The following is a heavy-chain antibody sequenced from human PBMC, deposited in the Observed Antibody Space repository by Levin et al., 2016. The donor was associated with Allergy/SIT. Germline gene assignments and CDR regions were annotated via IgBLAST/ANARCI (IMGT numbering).Heavy chain of an antibody. Sequence: ETLSLTCSASGFTFSSFAMHWVRQSPGNGLEYLSAISGNGDSTYYPDSVKGRFTISRDNSKNTLYLQMSELRTEDAAVYYCVKDGGIYYFDYWGQGTLVTVSS. V-gene: IGHV3-64D*06. CDR2: ISGNGDST. J-gene: IGHJ4*02. CDR3: VKDGGIYYFDY. CDR1: GFTFSSFA. D-gene: IGHD3-16*01.